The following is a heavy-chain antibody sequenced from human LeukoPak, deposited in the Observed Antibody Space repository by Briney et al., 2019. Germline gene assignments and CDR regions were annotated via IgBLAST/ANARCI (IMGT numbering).Heavy chain of an antibody. CDR3: ARGVRVRWLRANAFGI. CDR1: GYTFTSYG. Sequence: ASVKVSCKASGYTFTSYGISWVRQAPGQGLEWMGWISAYNGNTNYAQKLQGRVTMTTDTSTSTAYMELRSLRSDDTAVYYCARGVRVRWLRANAFGIWGQGTMVTVSS. D-gene: IGHD4-17*01. V-gene: IGHV1-18*01. CDR2: ISAYNGNT. J-gene: IGHJ3*02.